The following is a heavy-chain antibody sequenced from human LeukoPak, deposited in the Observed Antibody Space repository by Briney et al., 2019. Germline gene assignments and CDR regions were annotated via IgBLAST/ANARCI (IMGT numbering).Heavy chain of an antibody. V-gene: IGHV4-59*01. J-gene: IGHJ6*02. Sequence: SETLSLTRAVYGGSFSGYYWSWIRQPPGKGLEWIGFIYYSGSTNYNPSLKSRVTISVDTSKNQFSLNLSSVTAADTAMYYCARDRSPEGYYDSSHWDYYHGMDVWGQGTTVTVSS. D-gene: IGHD3-22*01. CDR1: GGSFSGYY. CDR2: IYYSGST. CDR3: ARDRSPEGYYDSSHWDYYHGMDV.